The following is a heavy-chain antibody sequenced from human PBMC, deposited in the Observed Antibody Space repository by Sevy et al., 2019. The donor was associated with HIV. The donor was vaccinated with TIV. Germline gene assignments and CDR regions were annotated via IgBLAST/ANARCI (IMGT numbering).Heavy chain of an antibody. CDR2: ISYDGSNK. CDR3: AKSHCSGGSCYETYFDY. J-gene: IGHJ4*02. D-gene: IGHD2-15*01. Sequence: GGSLRLSCAASGFTFSSYGMHWVRQAPGKGLEWVAVISYDGSNKYYADSVKGRFTISRDNSKNTLYLQMNSLRAEDTAVYYCAKSHCSGGSCYETYFDYWGQGTLDTVSS. CDR1: GFTFSSYG. V-gene: IGHV3-30*18.